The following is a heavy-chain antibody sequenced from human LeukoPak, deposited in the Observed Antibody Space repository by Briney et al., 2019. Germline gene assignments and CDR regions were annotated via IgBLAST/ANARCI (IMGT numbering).Heavy chain of an antibody. CDR2: IYYSGST. CDR3: AREEPRGYYGMDV. J-gene: IGHJ6*02. Sequence: SETLSLTCTVSGGSISSYYWGWIRQPPGEGPEWIGYIYYSGSTYYNPSLKSRVTISVDTSKNQFSLKLSSVTAADTAVYYCAREEPRGYYGMDVWGQGTTVTVSS. D-gene: IGHD5-24*01. CDR1: GGSISSYY. V-gene: IGHV4-59*06.